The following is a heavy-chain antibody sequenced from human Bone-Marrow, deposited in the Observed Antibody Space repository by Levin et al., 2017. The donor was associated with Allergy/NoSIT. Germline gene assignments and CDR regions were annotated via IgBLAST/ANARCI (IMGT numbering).Heavy chain of an antibody. CDR3: ARNFWPSLRGVPFDS. J-gene: IGHJ5*01. D-gene: IGHD3-10*01. CDR2: INTHSGEP. V-gene: IGHV1-2*02. CDR1: GYRFTDYY. Sequence: EASVKVSCKASGYRFTDYYIQWLRQAPGQGLEWLGWINTHSGEPQYAQKFQGKIIMTRDTSINTAYMQLSGLRSDDTALSYCARNFWPSLRGVPFDSWGQGTLVTVSS.